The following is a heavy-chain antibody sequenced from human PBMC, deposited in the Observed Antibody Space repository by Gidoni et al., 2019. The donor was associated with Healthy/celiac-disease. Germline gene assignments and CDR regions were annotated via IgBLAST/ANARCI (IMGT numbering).Heavy chain of an antibody. CDR2: IYPGDSDT. CDR3: ARVDDYGDYGPFGNYYYGMDV. J-gene: IGHJ6*02. Sequence: EVQLVQSGAEVKKPGESLKNSCKGSGYSFTRYWSGWVRQMPGKGLEWMGIIYPGDSDTRYSPSFQGQVTISADKSISTAYLQWSSLKASDTAMYYCARVDDYGDYGPFGNYYYGMDVWGQGTTVTVSS. CDR1: GYSFTRYW. V-gene: IGHV5-51*03. D-gene: IGHD4-17*01.